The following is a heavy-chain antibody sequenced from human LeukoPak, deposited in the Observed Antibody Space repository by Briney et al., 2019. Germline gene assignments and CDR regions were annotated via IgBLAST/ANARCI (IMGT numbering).Heavy chain of an antibody. Sequence: SETLSLTCAVYGGPFSGYYWSWIRQPPGKGLEWIGDINHSGSTNYNPSLKSRVTISVDTSKNQFSLKLSSVTAADTAVYYCARTYYYGSGSYHAFDIWGQGTMVTVSS. CDR3: ARTYYYGSGSYHAFDI. CDR2: INHSGST. D-gene: IGHD3-10*01. V-gene: IGHV4-34*01. J-gene: IGHJ3*02. CDR1: GGPFSGYY.